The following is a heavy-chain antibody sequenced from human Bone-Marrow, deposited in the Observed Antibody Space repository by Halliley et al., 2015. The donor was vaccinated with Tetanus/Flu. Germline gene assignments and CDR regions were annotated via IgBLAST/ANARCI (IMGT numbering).Heavy chain of an antibody. CDR2: YYNGAT. D-gene: IGHD2-8*01. J-gene: IGHJ5*02. V-gene: IGHV4-61*07. CDR3: ARLGFCTNGSCYPGGWFDP. Sequence: YYNGATNYNPSLKSRVTISLDTSKNQFSLKLSSVTAVDTAVYSCARLGFCTNGSCYPGGWFDPWGQGTLVTVSS.